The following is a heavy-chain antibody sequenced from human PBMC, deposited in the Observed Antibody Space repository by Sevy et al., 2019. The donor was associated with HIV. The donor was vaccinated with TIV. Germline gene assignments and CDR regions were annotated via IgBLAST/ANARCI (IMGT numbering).Heavy chain of an antibody. Sequence: SETLSLTCTVSGGSISSYYWNWIRQSPGNGLEWIGYIYYTGGTNYNPSLKSRVTISVDTSKNQFSLKLTSVTAADTAVYYCARELISGRYYGMDVSGQGTSVTVSS. D-gene: IGHD6-19*01. CDR3: ARELISGRYYGMDV. CDR2: IYYTGGT. CDR1: GGSISSYY. J-gene: IGHJ6*02. V-gene: IGHV4-59*01.